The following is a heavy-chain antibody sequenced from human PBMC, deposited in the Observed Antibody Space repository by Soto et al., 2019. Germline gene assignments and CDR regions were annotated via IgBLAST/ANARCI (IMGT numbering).Heavy chain of an antibody. CDR2: IYHSGST. CDR1: GGSISSSNW. CDR3: ASVPPRYYYDSSGYSSDY. V-gene: IGHV4-4*02. J-gene: IGHJ4*02. Sequence: QVQLQESGPGLVKPSGTLSLTCAVSGGSISSSNWWSWVRQPPGKGLEWIGEIYHSGSTNYNPSLKSRVTISVDKSKNQFSLKLSSVTAADTAVYYCASVPPRYYYDSSGYSSDYWGQGTLVTVSS. D-gene: IGHD3-22*01.